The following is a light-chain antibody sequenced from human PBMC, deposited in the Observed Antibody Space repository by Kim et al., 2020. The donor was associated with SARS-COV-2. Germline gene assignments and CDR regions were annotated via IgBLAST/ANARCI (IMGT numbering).Light chain of an antibody. CDR1: QGGSSSY. CDR2: GAS. Sequence: SLSPGESAPPSCRASQGGSSSYLAWYQQKPGQAPRLPIYGASSRATGIPDRFSGSGSGTDFTLTISRLEPEDFAVYYCQQYGSSYTFGQGTKLEI. V-gene: IGKV3-20*01. J-gene: IGKJ2*01. CDR3: QQYGSSYT.